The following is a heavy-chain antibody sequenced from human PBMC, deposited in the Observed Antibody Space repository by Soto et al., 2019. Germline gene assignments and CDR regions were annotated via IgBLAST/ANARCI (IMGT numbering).Heavy chain of an antibody. D-gene: IGHD3-22*01. Sequence: GASVKVSCKASGGTFSSYAISWVRQAPGQGLEWMGGIIPIFGTANYAQKFQGRVTITADESTSTAYMELSSLRSEDTAVYYCARGLWYYDSSGYYPPPFWGQGTLVTVSS. CDR2: IIPIFGTA. V-gene: IGHV1-69*13. J-gene: IGHJ4*02. CDR1: GGTFSSYA. CDR3: ARGLWYYDSSGYYPPPF.